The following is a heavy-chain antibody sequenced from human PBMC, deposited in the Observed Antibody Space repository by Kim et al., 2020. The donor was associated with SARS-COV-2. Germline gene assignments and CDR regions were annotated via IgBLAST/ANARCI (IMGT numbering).Heavy chain of an antibody. J-gene: IGHJ6*02. D-gene: IGHD4-17*01. CDR2: ISGSGGST. CDR3: AKASFSLDYPNYGMDV. V-gene: IGHV3-23*01. Sequence: GGSLRLSCAASGFTFSSYAMSWVRQAPGKGLEWVSAISGSGGSTYYADSVKGRFTISRDNSKNTLYLQMNSLRAEDTAVYYCAKASFSLDYPNYGMDVWGQGTTVTVSS. CDR1: GFTFSSYA.